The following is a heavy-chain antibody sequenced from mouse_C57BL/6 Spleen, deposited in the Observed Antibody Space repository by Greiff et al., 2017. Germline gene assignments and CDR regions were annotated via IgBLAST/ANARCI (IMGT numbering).Heavy chain of an antibody. CDR3: ARGVRRTRYFDV. V-gene: IGHV1-80*01. J-gene: IGHJ1*03. CDR2: LYPGDGYT. CDR1: GYAFSSYW. Sequence: QVQLQPSWAALVKPGASVKISCTASGYAFSSYWMTWVQQRPGKGLEWIVQLYPGDGYTNYNGKFKGKATMTADKSSSTAYMQLSSLTSEDSAVYFCARGVRRTRYFDVWGTGTTVTVSS. D-gene: IGHD2-14*01.